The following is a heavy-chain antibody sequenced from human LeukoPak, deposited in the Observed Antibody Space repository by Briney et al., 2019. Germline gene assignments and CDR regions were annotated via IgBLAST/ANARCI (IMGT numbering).Heavy chain of an antibody. Sequence: GGSLRLFCAASGFTFSSYWMSWGRQAPGEGLEGVANIKQDGSEKYYVDSVKGRFTISRDNAKNSLYLQMNSLRAEDTAVYYCAREITIFGVVGPYYYYMDVWGKGTTVTVSS. D-gene: IGHD3-3*01. CDR3: AREITIFGVVGPYYYYMDV. V-gene: IGHV3-7*01. CDR1: GFTFSSYW. J-gene: IGHJ6*03. CDR2: IKQDGSEK.